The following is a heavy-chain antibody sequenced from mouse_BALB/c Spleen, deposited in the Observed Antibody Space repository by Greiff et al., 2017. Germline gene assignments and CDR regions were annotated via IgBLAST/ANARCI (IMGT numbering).Heavy chain of an antibody. CDR1: GDSITSGY. J-gene: IGHJ2*01. V-gene: IGHV3-8*02. Sequence: ESGPSLVKPSQTLSLTCSVTGDSITSGYWNWIRKFPGNKLEYMGYISYSGSTYYNPSLKSRISITRDTSKNQYYLQLNSVTTEDTATYYCARTNWDEGYFDYWGQGTTLTVSS. CDR2: ISYSGST. CDR3: ARTNWDEGYFDY. D-gene: IGHD4-1*01.